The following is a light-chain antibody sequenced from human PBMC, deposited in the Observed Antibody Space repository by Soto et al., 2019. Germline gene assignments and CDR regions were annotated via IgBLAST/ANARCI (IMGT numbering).Light chain of an antibody. CDR2: AAS. J-gene: IGKJ3*01. V-gene: IGKV1-6*01. Sequence: AIQMTQSPSSLSASVGDRVTITCRERQGIRNDLCWYEKKPGKAPKLLIYAASSLQSGVPSRFSGSGSGTDFTLTLSGLKHEDFATYYCLQDYNCPPTFGPGTKVDL. CDR1: QGIRND. CDR3: LQDYNCPPT.